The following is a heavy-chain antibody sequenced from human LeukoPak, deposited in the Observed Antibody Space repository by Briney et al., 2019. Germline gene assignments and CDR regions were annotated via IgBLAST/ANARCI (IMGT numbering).Heavy chain of an antibody. CDR3: ARRGAVAGNAFDI. D-gene: IGHD6-19*01. CDR2: IYPGDSDT. V-gene: IGHV5-51*01. CDR1: GYSFTSYW. J-gene: IGHJ3*02. Sequence: GESLEISCQGSGYSFTSYWIGWVRQMPGKGLEWMGIIYPGDSDTRYSPSLQGQVTISADKSISTAYLQWSSLKASDTAMYYCARRGAVAGNAFDIWGQGTMVTVSS.